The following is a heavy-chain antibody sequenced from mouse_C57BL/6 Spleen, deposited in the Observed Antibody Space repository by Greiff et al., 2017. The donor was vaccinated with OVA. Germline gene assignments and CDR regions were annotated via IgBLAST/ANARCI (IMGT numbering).Heavy chain of an antibody. J-gene: IGHJ1*03. D-gene: IGHD1-1*01. Sequence: EVQGVESGGGLVKPGGSLKLSCAASGFTFSSYAMSWVRQTPEKRLEWVATISDGGSYTYYPDNVKGRFTISRDNAKNNLYLQMSHLKSEDTAMYYCARAVGAPGYFEVWGTGTTVTVSS. CDR1: GFTFSSYA. CDR3: ARAVGAPGYFEV. CDR2: ISDGGSYT. V-gene: IGHV5-4*01.